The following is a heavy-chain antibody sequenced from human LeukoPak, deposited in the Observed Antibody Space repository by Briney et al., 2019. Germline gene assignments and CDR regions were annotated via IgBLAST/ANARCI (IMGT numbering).Heavy chain of an antibody. CDR1: GFSLRSCE. Sequence: GGSLRLSCAASGFSLRSCEMNGVRQARGKGPEWVAHINSADNVEYYTDSVRGRFTMSRDNAKDLLYLHLNSLRDEDTAVYYCARDTVNGPFVISLDLWGQGVLVTVSS. J-gene: IGHJ5*02. CDR3: ARDTVNGPFVISLDL. D-gene: IGHD2-8*01. CDR2: INSADNVE. V-gene: IGHV3-48*03.